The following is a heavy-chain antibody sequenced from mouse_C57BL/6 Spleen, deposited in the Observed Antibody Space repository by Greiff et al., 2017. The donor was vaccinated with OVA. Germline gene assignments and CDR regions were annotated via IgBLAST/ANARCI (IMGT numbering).Heavy chain of an antibody. J-gene: IGHJ2*01. CDR1: GFTFSSYA. CDR3: ARAPLYYGSPGYWDY. V-gene: IGHV5-4*03. Sequence: EVMLVESGGGLVKPGGSLKLSCAASGFTFSSYAMSWVRQPPEKRLEWVATISDGGSYPYYPDNVQGRFTISRDNAKNNLYLQMSHLKSEDTAMYYGARAPLYYGSPGYWDYWGQGTTLTVSS. D-gene: IGHD1-1*01. CDR2: ISDGGSYP.